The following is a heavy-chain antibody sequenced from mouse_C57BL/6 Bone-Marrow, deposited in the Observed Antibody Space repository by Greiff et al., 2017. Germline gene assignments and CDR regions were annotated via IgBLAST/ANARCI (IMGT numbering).Heavy chain of an antibody. V-gene: IGHV1-18*01. CDR1: GYTFTDYN. D-gene: IGHD1-1*01. Sequence: EVQLQQSGPELVKPGASVKLPCKASGYTFTDYNMDWVKQSHGKSLEWIGDINPNNGGTSYKQKFKGKATLTVDKSSSTAYMELRSLTSEDTAVYDCARGELLRAVYVYVWGTGTTVTVSS. J-gene: IGHJ1*03. CDR2: INPNNGGT. CDR3: ARGELLRAVYVYV.